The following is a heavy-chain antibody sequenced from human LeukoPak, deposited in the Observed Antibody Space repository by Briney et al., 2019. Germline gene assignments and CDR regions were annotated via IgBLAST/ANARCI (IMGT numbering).Heavy chain of an antibody. CDR3: ARSFGTYYAFDI. CDR1: GGSISSSSYY. V-gene: IGHV4-39*01. D-gene: IGHD1-26*01. J-gene: IGHJ3*02. CDR2: IYYSGST. Sequence: SETLSLTCTVSGGSISSSSYYWGWIRQPPGKGLEWIGSIYYSGSTYYNPSLDSRVTISVDTSKNQFSLNLSSVTAADTAVYYCARSFGTYYAFDIWGQGTMVTVSS.